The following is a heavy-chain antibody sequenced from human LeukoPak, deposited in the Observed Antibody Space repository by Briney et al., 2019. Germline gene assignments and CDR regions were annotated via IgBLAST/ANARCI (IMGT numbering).Heavy chain of an antibody. V-gene: IGHV4-34*01. CDR1: GGSFSGYY. CDR2: INHSGST. D-gene: IGHD2-15*01. J-gene: IGHJ4*02. Sequence: SETLSLTCAVYGGSFSGYYWSWIRQPPGKGLEWIGEINHSGSTNYNPSLKSRVTISVGTSKNQFSLKLSSVTAADTAVYYCASVCSGGSCYYFDYWGQGTLVTVSS. CDR3: ASVCSGGSCYYFDY.